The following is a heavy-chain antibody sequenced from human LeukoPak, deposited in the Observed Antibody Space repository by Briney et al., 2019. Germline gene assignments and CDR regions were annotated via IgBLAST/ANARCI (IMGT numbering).Heavy chain of an antibody. D-gene: IGHD2-2*01. CDR2: INTHNGNT. Sequence: GASVKVSCKASGYTFTGFSISWVRQAPGQGLEWMGWINTHNGNTKYTQKFQGRVTMTRDKFTSTAYMELTSLTSDGTAVYYCARDDAPAGSESYCRRISCYLGRLDVWGQGTTITVSS. CDR3: ARDDAPAGSESYCRRISCYLGRLDV. J-gene: IGHJ6*02. V-gene: IGHV1-18*01. CDR1: GYTFTGFS.